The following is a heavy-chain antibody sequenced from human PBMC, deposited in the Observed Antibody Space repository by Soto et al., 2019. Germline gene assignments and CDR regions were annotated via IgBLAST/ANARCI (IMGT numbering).Heavy chain of an antibody. J-gene: IGHJ6*02. V-gene: IGHV1-18*01. CDR1: GYTFISYG. CDR2: ISAYNDYT. Sequence: ASVKVSCKASGYTFISYGISWVRQAPGQGLEWMGWISAYNDYTNYAQKLQGRVTMTTDTSTRIAYMELRSLRSDDTAVYYCARGLENYGDYGGYYYYGMDVWGQGTTVTAP. CDR3: ARGLENYGDYGGYYYYGMDV. D-gene: IGHD4-17*01.